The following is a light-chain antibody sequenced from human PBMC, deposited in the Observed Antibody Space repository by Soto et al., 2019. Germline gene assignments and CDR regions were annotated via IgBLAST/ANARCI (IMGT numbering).Light chain of an antibody. V-gene: IGLV2-11*01. CDR2: DVI. CDR1: SSDVGAYIY. J-gene: IGLJ1*01. CDR3: CSYAGSYTHV. Sequence: QSLLTNPRSVSGSPGQSVTFSCTGTSSDVGAYIYVSWYQQHPGKAPKLIIYDVIKRPSGVPDRFSGSKSGNTASLTISGLQAEDEADYYCCSYAGSYTHVFGTGTKVTVL.